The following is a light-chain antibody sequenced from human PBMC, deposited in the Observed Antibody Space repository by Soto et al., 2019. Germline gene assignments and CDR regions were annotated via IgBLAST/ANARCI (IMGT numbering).Light chain of an antibody. V-gene: IGKV3-20*01. Sequence: EIVLTQSPGTLSLSPGERATLSCRASQSVSSSSYLAWYQQKPGQAPRLLIYGASSRAAGIPDRFSGSGSGTDFTLTISRLEPEDFAVYYCQQYGGSPPVTFGGGTKVEIK. CDR1: QSVSSSSY. CDR2: GAS. J-gene: IGKJ4*01. CDR3: QQYGGSPPVT.